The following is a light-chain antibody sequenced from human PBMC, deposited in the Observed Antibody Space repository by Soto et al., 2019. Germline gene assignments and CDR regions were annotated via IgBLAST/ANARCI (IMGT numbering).Light chain of an antibody. Sequence: EIVLSQSPATLSLSPGERATLSCRASQSVSSYLAWYQHIPGQAPRLLIYDASKRATGIPARFSGSGSGTDFTLTISSLEPEDFAVYYCQQRSNWPPTWTFSQGTKVEVK. CDR2: DAS. J-gene: IGKJ1*01. V-gene: IGKV3-11*01. CDR3: QQRSNWPPTWT. CDR1: QSVSSY.